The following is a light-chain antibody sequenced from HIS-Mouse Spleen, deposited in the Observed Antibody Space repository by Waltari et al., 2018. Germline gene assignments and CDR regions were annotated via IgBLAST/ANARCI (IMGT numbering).Light chain of an antibody. CDR3: SSYAGSNNYV. CDR1: SSDVGGYNY. CDR2: EVS. V-gene: IGLV2-8*01. J-gene: IGLJ1*01. Sequence: QSALTQPPSASGSPGQSVTIPCTGTSSDVGGYNYVSWYQQHQGKAPKLMIYEVSKLPAGVPYRCSGSKSGNTASLTVSGLQAEDEADYYCSSYAGSNNYVFGTGTKVTVL.